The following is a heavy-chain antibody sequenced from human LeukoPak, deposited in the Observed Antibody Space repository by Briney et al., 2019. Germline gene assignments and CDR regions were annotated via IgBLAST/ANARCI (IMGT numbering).Heavy chain of an antibody. V-gene: IGHV3-53*01. D-gene: IGHD3-3*01. Sequence: GGSLRLSCSASGFTFSTYWMSWVRQAPGKGLEWVSVVYSDGAGGNTYYADSVKGRFTISRDNSKNTLYLQVNNLRAEDTALYYCARDGRNYTNYNWFDSWGQGTLVTVSS. CDR2: VYSDGAGGNT. CDR3: ARDGRNYTNYNWFDS. J-gene: IGHJ5*01. CDR1: GFTFSTYW.